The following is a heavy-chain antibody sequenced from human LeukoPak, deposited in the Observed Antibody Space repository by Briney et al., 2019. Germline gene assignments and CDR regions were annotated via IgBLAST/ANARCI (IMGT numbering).Heavy chain of an antibody. D-gene: IGHD1-26*01. V-gene: IGHV4-39*01. CDR3: AKSGGYGLIDY. CDR1: GASISGSNYY. J-gene: IGHJ4*02. CDR2: IYSSGST. Sequence: SVTLSLTCAVSGASISGSNYYWGWIRQPPGNGLEWIGNIYSSGSTYYNASLQSRVTISIDTSKNQFSLRLNSVTAADTAMYYCAKSGGYGLIDYWGQGTRVTVSS.